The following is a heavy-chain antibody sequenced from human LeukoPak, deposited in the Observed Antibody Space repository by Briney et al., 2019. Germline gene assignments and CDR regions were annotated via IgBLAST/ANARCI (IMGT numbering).Heavy chain of an antibody. CDR2: ISGSGGST. Sequence: GGTLRLSCAASGFTFSNFGMSWVRQAPGKGLEWVSVISGSGGSTYYADSVKGRFTISRDNSKNTLYLQMNSLRAEDTAVYYCARDSYYYDSSGYLIYYFDYWGQGTLVTVSS. CDR3: ARDSYYYDSSGYLIYYFDY. CDR1: GFTFSNFG. D-gene: IGHD3-22*01. J-gene: IGHJ4*02. V-gene: IGHV3-23*01.